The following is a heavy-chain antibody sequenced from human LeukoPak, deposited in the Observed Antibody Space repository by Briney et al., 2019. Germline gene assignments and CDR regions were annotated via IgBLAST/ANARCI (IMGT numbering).Heavy chain of an antibody. J-gene: IGHJ6*02. CDR2: ISSSSSYI. Sequence: GGSLRLSCAASGFTFSSYSVNWVRQAPGKGLEWVSSISSSSSYIYYADSVKGRFAISRDNAKNSLYLQMNSLRAEDTAVYYCARDGSLGQLVTYDMDVWGQGTTVTVSS. V-gene: IGHV3-21*01. CDR1: GFTFSSYS. CDR3: ARDGSLGQLVTYDMDV. D-gene: IGHD6-6*01.